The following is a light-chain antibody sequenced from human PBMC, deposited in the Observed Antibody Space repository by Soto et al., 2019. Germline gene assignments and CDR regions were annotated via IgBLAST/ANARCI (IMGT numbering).Light chain of an antibody. CDR2: GAS. V-gene: IGKV3-20*01. Sequence: EMVLTQSPGTLSLSPGERATLSCRASQRVSSSYLAWYQQKPGQAPRLLIYGASSRSTGIPDRCSASGSGTAFTLTNTRLVPEDFVVYYCQQYGSSSPITFGHVTRLEIK. J-gene: IGKJ5*01. CDR3: QQYGSSSPIT. CDR1: QRVSSSY.